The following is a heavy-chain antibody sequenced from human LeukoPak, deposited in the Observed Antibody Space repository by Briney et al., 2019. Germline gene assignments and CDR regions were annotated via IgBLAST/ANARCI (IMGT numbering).Heavy chain of an antibody. CDR1: GFTFSSYS. CDR3: ARVLAVAGRIDY. J-gene: IGHJ4*02. Sequence: GGSLRLSCAASGFTFSSYSMTWVRQAPGKGLEWVSSISSSSSYIYYADSVKGRFTISRDNAKNSLYLQMNSLRAEDTAVYYCARVLAVAGRIDYWGQGTLVTVSS. CDR2: ISSSSSYI. D-gene: IGHD6-19*01. V-gene: IGHV3-21*01.